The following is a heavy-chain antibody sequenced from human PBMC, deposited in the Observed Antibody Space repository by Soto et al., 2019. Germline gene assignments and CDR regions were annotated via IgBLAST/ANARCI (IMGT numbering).Heavy chain of an antibody. V-gene: IGHV4-39*01. Sequence: QLLLQESGPGLVKPSETLSLTCIVSGGSISGSPYYWGWIRQAPGKGLEWIGSIYFGGSTYYSPSLKSRVTISVDTSKNQFSLELSSVTAADTAIYYCARPVYCSGGSCPFEYWGQGILVTVSS. CDR1: GGSISGSPYY. D-gene: IGHD2-15*01. CDR3: ARPVYCSGGSCPFEY. J-gene: IGHJ4*02. CDR2: IYFGGST.